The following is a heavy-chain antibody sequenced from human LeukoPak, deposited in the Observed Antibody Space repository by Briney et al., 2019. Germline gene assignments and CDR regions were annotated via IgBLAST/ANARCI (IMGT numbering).Heavy chain of an antibody. CDR2: IREERGQE. Sequence: PTGGSLRLSCVASGLTVSNHWMSWVRQAPGKGLEWVANIREERGQEYYVDSVKGRFTISKNSAKNSLYLQMNTLRVEDTAMYYCASLDTAKQPLANHWGRGTLVTVSS. CDR1: GLTVSNHW. D-gene: IGHD5-18*01. V-gene: IGHV3-7*03. CDR3: ASLDTAKQPLANH. J-gene: IGHJ5*02.